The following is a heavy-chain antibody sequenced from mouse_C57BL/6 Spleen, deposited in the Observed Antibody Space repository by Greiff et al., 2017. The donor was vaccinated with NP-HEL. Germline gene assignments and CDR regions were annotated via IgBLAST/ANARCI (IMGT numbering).Heavy chain of an antibody. V-gene: IGHV1-18*01. Sequence: VQLQQSGPELVKPGASVKIPCKASGYTFTDYNMDWVKQSHGKSLEWIGDINPNNGGTIYNQKFKGKATLTVDKSSSTAYMEHRSLTSEDTAVYYCAREGGLRGYFDVWGTGTTVTVSS. CDR3: AREGGLRGYFDV. J-gene: IGHJ1*03. D-gene: IGHD2-4*01. CDR2: INPNNGGT. CDR1: GYTFTDYN.